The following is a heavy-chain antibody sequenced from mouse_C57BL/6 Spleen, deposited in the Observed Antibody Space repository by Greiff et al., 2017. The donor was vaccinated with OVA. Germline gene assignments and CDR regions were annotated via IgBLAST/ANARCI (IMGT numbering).Heavy chain of an antibody. J-gene: IGHJ2*01. D-gene: IGHD3-3*01. V-gene: IGHV1-4*01. CDR1: GYTFTSYT. CDR2: INPSSGYT. Sequence: QVHVKQSGAELARPGASVKMSCKASGYTFTSYTMHWVKQRPGQGLEWIGYINPSSGYTKYNQKFKDKATLTADKSSSTAYMQLSSLTSEYSAVYYCARRGTRDPFDYWGQGTTLTVSS. CDR3: ARRGTRDPFDY.